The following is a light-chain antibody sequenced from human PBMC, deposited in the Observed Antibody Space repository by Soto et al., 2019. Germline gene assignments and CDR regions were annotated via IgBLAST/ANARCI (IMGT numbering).Light chain of an antibody. Sequence: QSALTQPASVSGSPGQSITISCTGSSSDVGGYNYVSWYQQHPGKAPKLMIYEVSNRPSGISNRFSGSKYGNTASLTISGLQAEDEAEYHCSSYTGRGSLVFGGGTKLTVL. V-gene: IGLV2-14*01. CDR1: SSDVGGYNY. CDR2: EVS. CDR3: SSYTGRGSLV. J-gene: IGLJ2*01.